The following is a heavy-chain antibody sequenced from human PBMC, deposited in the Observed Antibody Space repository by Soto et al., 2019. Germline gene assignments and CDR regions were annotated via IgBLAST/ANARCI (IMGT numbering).Heavy chain of an antibody. V-gene: IGHV4-30-4*01. Sequence: QVQLQESGPGLVKPSQTLSLTCTVSGGSINRGGYFWSWIRQTPGKGLEWIGHIYNSGTTYTNPSLNCRATISGDTSPNRCSLNLKSVTAADTAVYYCARGPSADKVDYWGQGTLVTVSS. J-gene: IGHJ4*02. CDR1: GGSINRGGYF. CDR2: IYNSGTT. CDR3: ARGPSADKVDY. D-gene: IGHD3-3*01.